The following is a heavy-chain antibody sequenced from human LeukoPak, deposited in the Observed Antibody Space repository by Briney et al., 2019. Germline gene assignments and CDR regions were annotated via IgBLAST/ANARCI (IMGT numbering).Heavy chain of an antibody. CDR3: ARQDPYGSGISPLDY. CDR2: IISLFCTA. D-gene: IGHD3-10*01. Sequence: SVRVSCKASGGTFSSYAISWVRHAPGHGLEWMGGIISLFCTANYAQKFQGRVAITADESTSTAYMEQSSLRSEDTAVYYCARQDPYGSGISPLDYWGQGTLVAVSS. J-gene: IGHJ4*02. V-gene: IGHV1-69*01. CDR1: GGTFSSYA.